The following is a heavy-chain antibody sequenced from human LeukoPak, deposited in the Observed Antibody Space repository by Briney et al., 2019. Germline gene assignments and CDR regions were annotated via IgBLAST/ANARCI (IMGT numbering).Heavy chain of an antibody. V-gene: IGHV3-23*01. Sequence: PGGSLRLSCAASGFTFSSYAMGWVRQAPGKGLEWVSAISGSGGSTYYADSVKGRFTISRDNSKNTLYLQMNSLRAEDTAVYYCAKEEGITMIVVVITHFDYWGQGTLVTVSS. CDR2: ISGSGGST. D-gene: IGHD3-22*01. CDR1: GFTFSSYA. CDR3: AKEEGITMIVVVITHFDY. J-gene: IGHJ4*02.